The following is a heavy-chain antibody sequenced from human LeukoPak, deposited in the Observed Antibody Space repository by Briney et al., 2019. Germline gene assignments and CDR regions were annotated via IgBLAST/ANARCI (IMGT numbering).Heavy chain of an antibody. V-gene: IGHV4-34*01. Sequence: SETLSLTCAAYGGSFSGYYWSWIRQPPGKGLEWIGEINHSGSTNYNPSLKSRVTISVDTSKNQFSLKPSSVTAADTAVYYCAILRVYFDYWGQGTLVTVSS. D-gene: IGHD4-17*01. CDR3: AILRVYFDY. CDR1: GGSFSGYY. J-gene: IGHJ4*02. CDR2: INHSGST.